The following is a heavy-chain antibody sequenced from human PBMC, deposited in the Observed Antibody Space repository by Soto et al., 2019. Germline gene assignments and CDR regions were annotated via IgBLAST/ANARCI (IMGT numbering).Heavy chain of an antibody. CDR1: GFTLSTYS. V-gene: IGHV3-30-3*01. D-gene: IGHD5-18*01. Sequence: QVQLVESGGGVVQPGTSLRLACAASGFTLSTYSMYWVRQTPGTGLEWVTVTSYDGINKYYADSVKGRFTVSRDNSKNTMYLQMDSLRPEDSAVYYCARIRSAMYKGDAYDIWGQGTMVAVSS. J-gene: IGHJ3*02. CDR2: TSYDGINK. CDR3: ARIRSAMYKGDAYDI.